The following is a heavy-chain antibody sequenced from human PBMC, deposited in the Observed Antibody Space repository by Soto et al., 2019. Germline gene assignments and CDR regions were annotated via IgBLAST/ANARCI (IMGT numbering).Heavy chain of an antibody. CDR2: ISYDGSNK. CDR1: GFTFSSYA. J-gene: IGHJ5*02. V-gene: IGHV3-30-3*01. CDR3: ERVNPADH. Sequence: QLRLVESGGGVVQPGRSLRLSCAASGFTFSSYAMHWVRQAPGKGLEWVAVISYDGSNKYYADSVKGRFTISRDNSKNTLYLQMNSLRAGDTAVYYCERVNPADHWGQGIVVTVSS.